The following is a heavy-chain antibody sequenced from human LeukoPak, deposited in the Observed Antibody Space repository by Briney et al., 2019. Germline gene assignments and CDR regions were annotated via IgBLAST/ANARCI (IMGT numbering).Heavy chain of an antibody. D-gene: IGHD3-16*02. CDR1: GFTFSSYS. J-gene: IGHJ4*02. CDR2: ISSSSSYI. V-gene: IGHV3-21*01. CDR3: ARDLAGGYTA. Sequence: GGSLRLSCAASGFTFSSYSMNWVRQAPGKGLEWVSSISSSSSYICYADSVKGRFTISRDNAKNSLYLQMNSLRAEDTAVYYCARDLAGGYTAWGQGTLVTVSS.